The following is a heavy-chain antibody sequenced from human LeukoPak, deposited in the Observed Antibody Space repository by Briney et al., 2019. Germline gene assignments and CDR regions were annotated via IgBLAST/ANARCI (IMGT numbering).Heavy chain of an antibody. J-gene: IGHJ3*02. CDR3: VKSAGFDWLSPLDAFDI. D-gene: IGHD3-9*01. CDR1: GFTFISYW. V-gene: IGHV3-74*01. Sequence: GGSLRLSCAASGFTFISYWMHWVRQAPGKGLVWVSRVSYDGSSTDYADSVKGRFTISRDNAKDTLDLQMSSLRAEDTTVYYCVKSAGFDWLSPLDAFDIWGQGTMVTVSS. CDR2: VSYDGSST.